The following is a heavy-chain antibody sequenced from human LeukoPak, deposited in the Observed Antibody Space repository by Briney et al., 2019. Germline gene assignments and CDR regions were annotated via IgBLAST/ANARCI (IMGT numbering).Heavy chain of an antibody. J-gene: IGHJ5*02. CDR1: GYTFTSYD. CDR3: ARGQVAARRTNWFDP. V-gene: IGHV1-8*01. Sequence: ALVKVSCKASGYTFTSYDINWVRQATGQGLEWMGWMNPNSGNTGYAQKFQGRVTMTRNTSISTAYMELSSLRSEDTAVYYCARGQVAARRTNWFDPWGQGTLVTVSS. CDR2: MNPNSGNT. D-gene: IGHD6-6*01.